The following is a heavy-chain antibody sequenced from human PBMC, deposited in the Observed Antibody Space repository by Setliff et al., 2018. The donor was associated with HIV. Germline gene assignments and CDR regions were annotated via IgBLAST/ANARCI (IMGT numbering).Heavy chain of an antibody. Sequence: SETLSLTCTVSGGSISSYYWSWVRQPPGKGLEWIGYIYTSGSTNYNPSLKSRVTISLDTSKNQSSLKLTSVTAADTAVYYCARLSGDYYYFDYWGQGTLVT. V-gene: IGHV4-4*09. J-gene: IGHJ4*02. CDR2: IYTSGST. CDR1: GGSISSYY. D-gene: IGHD2-21*02. CDR3: ARLSGDYYYFDY.